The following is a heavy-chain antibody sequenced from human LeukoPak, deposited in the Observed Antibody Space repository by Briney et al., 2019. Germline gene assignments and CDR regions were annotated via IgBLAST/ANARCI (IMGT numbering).Heavy chain of an antibody. V-gene: IGHV1-69*05. D-gene: IGHD3-10*02. CDR2: IIPIFGTA. Sequence: SVKISCKASGGTFSSYAISWVRQAPGQGLEWMGGIIPIFGTANYAQKFQGRVTITTDESTSTAYMELSSLRSEDTAVYYCAVGVRGVYDYWGQGTLVTVSS. CDR3: AVGVRGVYDY. CDR1: GGTFSSYA. J-gene: IGHJ4*02.